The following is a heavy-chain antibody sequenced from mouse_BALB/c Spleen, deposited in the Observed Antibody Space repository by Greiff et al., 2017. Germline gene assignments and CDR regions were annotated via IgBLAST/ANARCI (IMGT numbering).Heavy chain of an antibody. J-gene: IGHJ4*01. CDR1: GFTFSSYG. CDR2: INSNGGST. Sequence: EVKVVESGGGLVQPGGSLKLSCAASGFTFSSYGMSWVRQTPDKRLELVATINSNGGSTYYPDSVKGRFTISRDNAKNTLYLQMSSLKSEDTAMYYCARENDYDEAMDYWGQGTSVTVSS. CDR3: ARENDYDEAMDY. D-gene: IGHD2-4*01. V-gene: IGHV5-6-3*01.